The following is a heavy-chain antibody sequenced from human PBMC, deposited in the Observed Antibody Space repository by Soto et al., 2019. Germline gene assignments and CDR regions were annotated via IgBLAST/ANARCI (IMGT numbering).Heavy chain of an antibody. CDR1: GGSFSTYS. D-gene: IGHD3-10*01. CDR2: IYYSGTT. CDR3: ARDGVYTDGRGDRSDGFDY. V-gene: IGHV4-59*01. Sequence: QVQLQQSGPGLVKPSATLSLACAVSGGSFSTYSWDWVRQAPGKGLVWIGMIYYSGTTGYDPALKSGVALSIDAYLNALSLSLSSMTAADTAVYYCARDGVYTDGRGDRSDGFDYWGQGTLVTVSA. J-gene: IGHJ4*02.